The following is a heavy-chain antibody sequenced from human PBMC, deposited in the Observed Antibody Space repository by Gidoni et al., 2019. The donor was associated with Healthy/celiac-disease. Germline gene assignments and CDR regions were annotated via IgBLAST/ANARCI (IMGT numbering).Heavy chain of an antibody. CDR2: IYSGGST. CDR1: GFTVRSNY. CDR3: ASPYYDSSGFPYYGMDV. J-gene: IGHJ6*02. V-gene: IGHV3-66*01. D-gene: IGHD3-22*01. Sequence: EVHLVESGGGLVQPGGSLRPSCAPSGFTVRSNYMSWVRQAPGKGLAGVSVIYSGGSTYYADSVKGRFTISGDNSKNTLYLQMNSLRAEDTAVYYCASPYYDSSGFPYYGMDVWGQGTTVTVSS.